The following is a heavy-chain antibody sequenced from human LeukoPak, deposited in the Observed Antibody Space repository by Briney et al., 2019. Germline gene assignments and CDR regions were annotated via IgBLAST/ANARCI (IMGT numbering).Heavy chain of an antibody. CDR1: GGSISSYY. CDR3: AREVADYGGYFYYHYMDV. J-gene: IGHJ6*03. V-gene: IGHV4-4*07. D-gene: IGHD4-23*01. CDR2: IYTSGSN. Sequence: SETLSLTCTVSGGSISSYYWSWIRQPAGKGLEWIGRIYTSGSNNYNPSLKSRVTMSVDTSKNQFSLKLSSVTAADTAMYYCAREVADYGGYFYYHYMDVWGKGTTVTISS.